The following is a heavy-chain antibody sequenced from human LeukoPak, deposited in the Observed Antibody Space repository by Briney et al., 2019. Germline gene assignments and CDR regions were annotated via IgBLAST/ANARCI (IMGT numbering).Heavy chain of an antibody. Sequence: SVKVSCKASGYTFIGYYMHWVRQPPGQGPEWMGWINPNSGGTNYAQKFQVRVTMTRDTSISTAYMELSRLRSDDTAVYYCARDLRAAAGQYYFDYWGQGTLVTVSS. D-gene: IGHD6-13*01. V-gene: IGHV1-2*02. CDR3: ARDLRAAAGQYYFDY. J-gene: IGHJ4*02. CDR2: INPNSGGT. CDR1: GYTFIGYY.